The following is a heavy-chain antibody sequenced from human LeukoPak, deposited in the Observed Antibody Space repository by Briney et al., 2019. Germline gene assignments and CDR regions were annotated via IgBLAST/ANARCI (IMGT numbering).Heavy chain of an antibody. V-gene: IGHV3-30-3*01. Sequence: QAGGSLRLSCAASGFTFSNYAIRWVRQAPGKGLEWVAVISYDGSSKYSADSVKGRFTISRDHSKNTLYLQMNSLRAEDTTVYYCARDSTDGVIPRELHPPFDYWGQGALVTVSS. CDR1: GFTFSNYA. CDR2: ISYDGSSK. J-gene: IGHJ4*02. D-gene: IGHD1-26*01. CDR3: ARDSTDGVIPRELHPPFDY.